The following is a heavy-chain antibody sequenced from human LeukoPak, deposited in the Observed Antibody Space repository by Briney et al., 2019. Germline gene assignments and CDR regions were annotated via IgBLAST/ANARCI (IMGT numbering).Heavy chain of an antibody. V-gene: IGHV3-23*01. Sequence: GGSLTLSCAVSGFTFSRFAMSWVRQAPGKGLEWVSSISNSGDKTFYADSVKGRFTISRDNSKNTLYLQMNSQRAEDTAVYYCASRYIYGDFGRLDAFDIWGQGTMVTVS. CDR3: ASRYIYGDFGRLDAFDI. J-gene: IGHJ3*02. CDR1: GFTFSRFA. CDR2: ISNSGDKT. D-gene: IGHD4-17*01.